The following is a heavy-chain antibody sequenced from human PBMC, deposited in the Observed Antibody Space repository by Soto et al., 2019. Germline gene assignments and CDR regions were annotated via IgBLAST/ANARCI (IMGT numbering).Heavy chain of an antibody. CDR3: AGPGNSSGWYDYYYYYGMDV. D-gene: IGHD6-19*01. Sequence: QVQLQQWGAGLLKPSETLSLTCAVYGGSFSGYYWSWIRQPPGKGLEGIGEINHSGRTNYNPSLKSRVTISVDTAKNQFSLKLSSVTAADTDVYYCAGPGNSSGWYDYYYYYGMDVWGQGTTVTVSS. J-gene: IGHJ6*02. CDR1: GGSFSGYY. CDR2: INHSGRT. V-gene: IGHV4-34*01.